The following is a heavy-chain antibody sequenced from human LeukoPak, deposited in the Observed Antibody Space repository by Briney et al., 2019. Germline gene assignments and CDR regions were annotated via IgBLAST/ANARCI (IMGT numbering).Heavy chain of an antibody. CDR2: ISGSGGST. CDR3: TKGPFYDSSGYDDY. Sequence: GGSLRLSCAASGFTFSSYAMSWVRQAPGKGLEWVSAISGSGGSTYYADSVKGRFTISRDNSNSTLYLQMNSLRAEDTAIYYCTKGPFYDSSGYDDYWGQGTLVTVSS. V-gene: IGHV3-23*01. D-gene: IGHD3-22*01. CDR1: GFTFSSYA. J-gene: IGHJ4*02.